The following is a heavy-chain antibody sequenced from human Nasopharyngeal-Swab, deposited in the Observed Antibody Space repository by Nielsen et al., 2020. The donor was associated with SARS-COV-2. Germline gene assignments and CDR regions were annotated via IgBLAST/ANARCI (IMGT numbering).Heavy chain of an antibody. CDR3: ARGGGGEGNYYMDV. V-gene: IGHV3-30*04. CDR2: ISNDGSNK. D-gene: IGHD7-27*01. J-gene: IGHJ6*03. Sequence: GESLKISCAASGFTFSSYAMHWVRQAPGKGLEWVAVISNDGSNKYYADSVKGRFTISRDNSKNTLYLQMNSLRAEDTAVYYCARGGGGEGNYYMDVWGKGTTVTVSS. CDR1: GFTFSSYA.